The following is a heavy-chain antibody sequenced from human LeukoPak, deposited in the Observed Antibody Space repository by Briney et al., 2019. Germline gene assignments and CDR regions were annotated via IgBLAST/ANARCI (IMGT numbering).Heavy chain of an antibody. V-gene: IGHV4-39*01. Sequence: SETLSLTCTVSGVSISSSNSYWGWIRQPPGKGLEWIGSIYYSGDTYYNASLKSQVSISIDTSKNQFSLRLTSVTAADTAVYYCARQTGSGLFILPGGQGTLVTVSS. CDR3: ARQTGSGLFILP. CDR2: IYYSGDT. D-gene: IGHD3/OR15-3a*01. CDR1: GVSISSSNSY. J-gene: IGHJ4*02.